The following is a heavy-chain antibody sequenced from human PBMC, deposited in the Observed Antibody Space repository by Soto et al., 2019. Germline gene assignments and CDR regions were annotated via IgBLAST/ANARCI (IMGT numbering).Heavy chain of an antibody. CDR1: GYSFTSYW. J-gene: IGHJ6*02. V-gene: IGHV5-10-1*01. CDR2: IDPSDSYT. Sequence: GESLKISCNGSGYSFTSYWIGWVRQMPGKGLEWMGRIDPSDSYTNYSPSFQGHVTISADKSISTAYLQWSSLKASDTAMYYCAGGYYGMDVWGQGTTVTVSS. D-gene: IGHD3-10*01. CDR3: AGGYYGMDV.